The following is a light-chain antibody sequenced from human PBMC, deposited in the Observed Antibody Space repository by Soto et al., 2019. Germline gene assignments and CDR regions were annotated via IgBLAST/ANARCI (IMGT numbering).Light chain of an antibody. V-gene: IGKV3-20*01. Sequence: EIVLTQSPGTLSLSPGERATLSCRASQSVTSSYLAWYQQKPGQAPRLLIYGASSRATGIPDRFSGSGSGTDFTLTITRLEPEDSAVYYCQQYAGSPRSFGPGTKVDI. CDR2: GAS. CDR3: QQYAGSPRS. CDR1: QSVTSSY. J-gene: IGKJ3*01.